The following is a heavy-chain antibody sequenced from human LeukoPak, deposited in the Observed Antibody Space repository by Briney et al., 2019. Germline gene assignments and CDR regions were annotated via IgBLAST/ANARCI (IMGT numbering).Heavy chain of an antibody. CDR3: GGQGGYGSDN. D-gene: IGHD3-16*01. J-gene: IGHJ4*02. CDR2: IYYSGST. Sequence: PSETLSLTCTVSGGSISSSSYYWGWIRQPPGKGLEWIGSIYYSGSTYYNPSLKSRVTISVDTSKNQFSLKLRCMTGAETAEYYCGGQGGYGSDNWGQGTLVTVSA. CDR1: GGSISSSSYY. V-gene: IGHV4-39*01.